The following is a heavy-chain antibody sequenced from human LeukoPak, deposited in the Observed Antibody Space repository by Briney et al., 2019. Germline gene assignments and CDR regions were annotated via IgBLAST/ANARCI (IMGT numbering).Heavy chain of an antibody. V-gene: IGHV6-1*01. Sequence: SQTLSLTCAISGDSVSSNSVTWNWIRQSPSRGLEWLGRTYYRSTWYNDYAVSVRGRITVNPDTSRNQFSLHLNSVTPEDTAVYYCARRLTQYDCFDPWGQGILVTVSS. D-gene: IGHD2-2*01. CDR3: ARRLTQYDCFDP. CDR1: GDSVSSNSVT. J-gene: IGHJ5*02. CDR2: TYYRSTWYN.